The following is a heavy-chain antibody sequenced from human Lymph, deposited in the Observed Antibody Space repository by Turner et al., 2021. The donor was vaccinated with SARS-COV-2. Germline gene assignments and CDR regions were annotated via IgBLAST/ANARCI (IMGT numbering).Heavy chain of an antibody. V-gene: IGHV5-51*01. CDR1: GYSFPTYW. CDR3: ARLPIARGYSGYDFYYFDY. J-gene: IGHJ4*02. CDR2: IYPGDSDT. D-gene: IGHD5-12*01. Sequence: EVQLVQSGAVVKKPGESLKISCKGSGYSFPTYWIGWVRQMPGKGLEWMGIIYPGDSDTRYSPSCQGQVTISADKSISTAYLQWSSLKASDTAMYYCARLPIARGYSGYDFYYFDYWGQGTLVTVSS.